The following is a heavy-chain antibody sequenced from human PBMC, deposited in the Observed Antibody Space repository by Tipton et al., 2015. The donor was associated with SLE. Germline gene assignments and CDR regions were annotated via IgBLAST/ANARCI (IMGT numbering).Heavy chain of an antibody. D-gene: IGHD3-10*01. V-gene: IGHV4-31*03. Sequence: TLSLTCTVSGGSISSGDYDWSWIRQFPGKGLEWIGHIYYSGSTYYNPSLKSRVTISVDTSKNQFSLKLSSVTAADTAVYYCARDRGVVGTDYYYGMDVWGQGTTVTVSS. J-gene: IGHJ6*02. CDR3: ARDRGVVGTDYYYGMDV. CDR2: IYYSGST. CDR1: GGSISSGDYD.